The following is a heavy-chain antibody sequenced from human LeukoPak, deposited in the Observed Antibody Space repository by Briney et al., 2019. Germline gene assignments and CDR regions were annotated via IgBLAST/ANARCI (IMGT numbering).Heavy chain of an antibody. V-gene: IGHV3-53*04. Sequence: GGSLRLSCAASGFTVSSNYMSWVRQAPGKGLEWGSVIYSGGGTYYADSVKRRFTISRHNSKNTLYLQMNSLRAEDTAVYYCARELELGGHYFDYWGQGTLVTVSS. D-gene: IGHD1-7*01. CDR3: ARELELGGHYFDY. CDR1: GFTVSSNY. CDR2: IYSGGGT. J-gene: IGHJ4*02.